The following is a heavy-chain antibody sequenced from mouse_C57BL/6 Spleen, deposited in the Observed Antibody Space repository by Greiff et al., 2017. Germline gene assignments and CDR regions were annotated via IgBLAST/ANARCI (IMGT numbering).Heavy chain of an antibody. CDR3: ARKGSTVVAPYFDY. J-gene: IGHJ2*01. Sequence: EVKLQESGPVLVKPGASVKMSCKASGYTFTDYYMNWVKQSHGKSLEWIGVINPYNGGTSYNQKFKGKATLTVDKSSSTAYMELNSLTSEDSAVYYCARKGSTVVAPYFDYWGQGTTLTVSS. D-gene: IGHD1-1*01. V-gene: IGHV1-19*01. CDR2: INPYNGGT. CDR1: GYTFTDYY.